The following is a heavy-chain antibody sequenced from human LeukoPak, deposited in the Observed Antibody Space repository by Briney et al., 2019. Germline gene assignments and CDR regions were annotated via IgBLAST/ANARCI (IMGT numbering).Heavy chain of an antibody. D-gene: IGHD3-16*01. CDR2: ISSSSSYI. Sequence: TGGSLRLSCAASGFTFSSYSMNWVRQAPGKGLEWVSSISSSSSYIYYADSVKGRFTISRDNAKNSLYLQMNSLRAEDTAVYYCARDRYYDYVWETFDYWGQGTLVTVSS. V-gene: IGHV3-21*01. CDR1: GFTFSSYS. J-gene: IGHJ4*02. CDR3: ARDRYYDYVWETFDY.